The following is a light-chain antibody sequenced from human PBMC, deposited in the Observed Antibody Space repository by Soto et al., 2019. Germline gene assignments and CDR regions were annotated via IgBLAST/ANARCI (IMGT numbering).Light chain of an antibody. V-gene: IGKV1-39*01. CDR3: QQRYGPPYT. CDR1: QSISNN. J-gene: IGKJ2*01. CDR2: AAT. Sequence: EMTQSPPSLSASVGDRVTITCRASQSISNNLNWYQFKPGKAPKLLIYAATNLQSGVPSTFSGSGSGTDFALTISSLQSGDSATYYCQQRYGPPYTFGLGTKLEIK.